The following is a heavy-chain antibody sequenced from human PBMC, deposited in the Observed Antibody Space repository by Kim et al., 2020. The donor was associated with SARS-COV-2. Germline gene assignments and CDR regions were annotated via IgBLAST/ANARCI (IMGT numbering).Heavy chain of an antibody. CDR3: AKEVRRGWQHDY. V-gene: IGHV3-23*01. Sequence: GGSLRLSCAASGFSFSTYAMSWVRQPPGKGLEWVSGIGGRGVKTYYADFVKGRVTISRDNSKKTLYLEVNSLRVEDTAIYYCAKEVRRGWQHDYWGQGTLVTVSS. CDR2: IGGRGVKT. CDR1: GFSFSTYA. D-gene: IGHD6-19*01. J-gene: IGHJ4*02.